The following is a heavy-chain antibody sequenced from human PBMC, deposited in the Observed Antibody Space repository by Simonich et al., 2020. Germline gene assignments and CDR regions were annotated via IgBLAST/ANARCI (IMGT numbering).Heavy chain of an antibody. V-gene: IGHV4-34*01. J-gene: IGHJ3*02. CDR3: ARPLGIVWAFDI. Sequence: QVQLQQWGAGLLKPSETLSLTCAVYGGSFSGYYWSWIRQHPGKGLEWIGEINHSGSTNYNPSLKSRVTISVDTSKNQFSLKLSSVTAADTAVYYCARPLGIVWAFDIWGQGTMVTVSS. D-gene: IGHD3-16*01. CDR1: GGSFSGYY. CDR2: INHSGST.